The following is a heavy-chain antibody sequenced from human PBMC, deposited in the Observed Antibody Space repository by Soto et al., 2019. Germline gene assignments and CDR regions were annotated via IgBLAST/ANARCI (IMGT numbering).Heavy chain of an antibody. CDR3: ARLFNGLDTAMVTGGDFDY. CDR2: INPSGGST. D-gene: IGHD5-18*01. V-gene: IGHV1-46*01. J-gene: IGHJ4*02. Sequence: ASVKVSCKASGYTFTSYYMHWVRQAPGQGLEWMGIINPSGGSTSYAQKFQGRVTMTRDTSTSTVYMELSSLRSEDTAVYYCARLFNGLDTAMVTGGDFDYWGQGTLVTVSS. CDR1: GYTFTSYY.